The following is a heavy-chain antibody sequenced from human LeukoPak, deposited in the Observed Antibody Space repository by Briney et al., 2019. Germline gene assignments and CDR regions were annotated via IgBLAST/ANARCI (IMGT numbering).Heavy chain of an antibody. CDR1: GGSISSYY. V-gene: IGHV4-59*01. CDR2: IYYSGST. Sequence: SETLSLTCTVSGGSISSYYWSWIRQPPGKGLEWIGYIYYSGSTNYNPSLKSRVTISVDTSKNQFSLKLSSVTAADTAVYYCARAGYCSTTSCYDYWGQGTLVTVSS. D-gene: IGHD2-2*01. J-gene: IGHJ4*02. CDR3: ARAGYCSTTSCYDY.